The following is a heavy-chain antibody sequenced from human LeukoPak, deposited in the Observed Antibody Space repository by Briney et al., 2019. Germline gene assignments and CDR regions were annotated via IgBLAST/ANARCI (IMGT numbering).Heavy chain of an antibody. CDR1: GYTLTELS. CDR3: ARKTGTPYYYGMDV. D-gene: IGHD1-1*01. Sequence: ASVKVSCKVSGYTLTELSMHWVRQAPGKGLEWMGGFDPEDGETIYAQKFQGRVTMTEDTSTDTAYMELSSQRSEDTAVYYCARKTGTPYYYGMDVWGQGTTVTVSS. J-gene: IGHJ6*02. V-gene: IGHV1-24*01. CDR2: FDPEDGET.